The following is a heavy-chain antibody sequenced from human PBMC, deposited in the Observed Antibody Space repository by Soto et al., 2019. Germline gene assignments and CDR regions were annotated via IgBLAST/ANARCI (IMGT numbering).Heavy chain of an antibody. CDR3: VRDWRQYAGGYDY. D-gene: IGHD3-3*01. V-gene: IGHV3-30*04. CDR2: ISYDGVRR. J-gene: IGHJ4*02. CDR1: GFNFGGYA. Sequence: QVQLVESGGGVVQPGGSLRLSCAASGFNFGGYAMHWIRQTPGKGLDWVAYISYDGVRRDYADSVKGRFTISRANSKTMLYLEMNSLRDEDTAAYYCVRDWRQYAGGYDYWGQGTLLAVSS.